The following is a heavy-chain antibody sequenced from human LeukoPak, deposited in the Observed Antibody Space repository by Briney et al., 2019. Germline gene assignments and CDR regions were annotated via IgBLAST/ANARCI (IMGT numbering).Heavy chain of an antibody. J-gene: IGHJ4*02. Sequence: PGGSLRLSCAASGFTVSSNYMSWIRQPPGKGLEWIGEINHSGSTNYNPSLKSRVTISVDTSKNQFSPKLSSVTAADTAVYYCARLRNSPAYDSSGYYLGDDYWGQGTLVTVSS. D-gene: IGHD3-22*01. V-gene: IGHV4-34*01. CDR2: INHSGST. CDR3: ARLRNSPAYDSSGYYLGDDY. CDR1: GFTVSSNY.